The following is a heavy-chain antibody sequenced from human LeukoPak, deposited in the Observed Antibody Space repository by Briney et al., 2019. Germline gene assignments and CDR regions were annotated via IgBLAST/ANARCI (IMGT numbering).Heavy chain of an antibody. CDR1: GYSFTSGG. V-gene: IGHV1-18*01. Sequence: VASVKVYCNSSGYSFTSGGSSWVRQARGHGLKWMGWISAYNGNTNYAQKLQGRVTMTTDTSTSTAYMELRSLRSDDTAVYYCARDRVVVAATGGPNSFDYWGQGTLVTVSS. J-gene: IGHJ4*02. CDR2: ISAYNGNT. CDR3: ARDRVVVAATGGPNSFDY. D-gene: IGHD2-15*01.